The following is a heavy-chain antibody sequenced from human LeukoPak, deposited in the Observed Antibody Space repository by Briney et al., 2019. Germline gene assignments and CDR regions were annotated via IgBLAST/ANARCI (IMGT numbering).Heavy chain of an antibody. CDR2: IYTSGST. V-gene: IGHV4-61*09. Sequence: SETLSLTCTVSGGSISSGSYYWSWIRQPAGKGLEWIGHIYTSGSTNYNPSLKSRVTISVDTSKNQFSLKLSSVTAADTAVYYCARVKSPSYYDILTGMGGAFDIWGQGTMVTVSS. J-gene: IGHJ3*02. CDR1: GGSISSGSYY. CDR3: ARVKSPSYYDILTGMGGAFDI. D-gene: IGHD3-9*01.